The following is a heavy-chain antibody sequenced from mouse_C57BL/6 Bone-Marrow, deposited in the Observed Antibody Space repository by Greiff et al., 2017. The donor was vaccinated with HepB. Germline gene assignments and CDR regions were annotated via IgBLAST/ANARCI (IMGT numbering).Heavy chain of an antibody. CDR3: ASSPYYSNFAWFAY. Sequence: VQVVESGGGLVKPGGSLKLSCAASGFTFSDYGMHWVRQAPEKGLEWVAYISSGSSTIYYADTVKGRFTISRDNAKNTLFLQMTSLRSEDTAMYYCASSPYYSNFAWFAYWGQGTLVTVSA. J-gene: IGHJ3*01. D-gene: IGHD2-5*01. CDR2: ISSGSSTI. CDR1: GFTFSDYG. V-gene: IGHV5-17*01.